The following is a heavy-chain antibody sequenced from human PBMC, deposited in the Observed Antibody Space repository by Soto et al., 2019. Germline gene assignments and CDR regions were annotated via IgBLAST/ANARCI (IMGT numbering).Heavy chain of an antibody. CDR2: IIPIFGAA. V-gene: IGHV1-69*06. CDR3: VFCYSYYYYGMDV. CDR1: GGTFSSYA. J-gene: IGHJ6*02. Sequence: SVKVSCKASGGTFSSYAISWVRQAPGQGLEWMGGIIPIFGAANYAQKFQGRVTITADKSTGTAYMELSSLRSEDTAVYYCVFCYSYYYYGMDVWGQGTTVTVSS. D-gene: IGHD2-2*02.